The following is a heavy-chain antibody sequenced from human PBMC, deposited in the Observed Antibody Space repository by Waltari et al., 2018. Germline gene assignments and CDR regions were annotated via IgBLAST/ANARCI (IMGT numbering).Heavy chain of an antibody. V-gene: IGHV3-9*01. CDR2: INWNSGSI. CDR3: AKPRFQGSIAVAIFDY. Sequence: EVQLVESGGGLVQPGRSLRLSCAASGFTFDDYAMHWVRQAPGKGLEWGSGINWNSGSIGYAESVKGRFTRARDNAKNALYLQMNSLRAEDTALYYCAKPRFQGSIAVAIFDYWGQGTLVTVSS. CDR1: GFTFDDYA. D-gene: IGHD6-19*01. J-gene: IGHJ4*02.